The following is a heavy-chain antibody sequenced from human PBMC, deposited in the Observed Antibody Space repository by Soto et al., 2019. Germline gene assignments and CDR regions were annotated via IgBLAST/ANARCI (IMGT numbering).Heavy chain of an antibody. Sequence: QVQLVESGGGVVQPGRSLRLSCAASGFTFSSYGMHWVRQAPGKGLEWVAVIWYDGSNKYYADSVKGRFTISRDNSKNTLYLQMNSLRAEDTAVYYCAIYSSGYYPLDYWGQGTLVTVSS. V-gene: IGHV3-33*01. CDR2: IWYDGSNK. CDR1: GFTFSSYG. J-gene: IGHJ4*02. CDR3: AIYSSGYYPLDY. D-gene: IGHD3-22*01.